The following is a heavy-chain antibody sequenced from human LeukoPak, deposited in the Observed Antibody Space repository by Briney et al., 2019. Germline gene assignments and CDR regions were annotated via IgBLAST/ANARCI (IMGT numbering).Heavy chain of an antibody. V-gene: IGHV3-23*01. Sequence: PGGSLRLSCAASGFTFSSYAMSWVRQAPGKGLEWVSAISGSGGSTYYADSVKGRFTISRDNSKNTLYLQMNSLRAEDTAVYYCAKARIQQLVLYDAFDIWGQGTMVTVSS. CDR1: GFTFSSYA. CDR2: ISGSGGST. D-gene: IGHD6-13*01. CDR3: AKARIQQLVLYDAFDI. J-gene: IGHJ3*02.